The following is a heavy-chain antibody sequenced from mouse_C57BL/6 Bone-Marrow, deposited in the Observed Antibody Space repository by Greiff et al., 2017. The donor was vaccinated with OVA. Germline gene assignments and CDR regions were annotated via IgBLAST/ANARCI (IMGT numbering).Heavy chain of an antibody. Sequence: EVQLQESGPGLVKPSQSLSLTCSVPGYSITSGYYWNWIRQFPGNKLEWIGYISYDGSNNYNPSLKKRISITRDTSKNQFFLKLNSVTTEDTATYYCARGPPRPGYFDYWGQGTTLTVSS. CDR3: ARGPPRPGYFDY. V-gene: IGHV3-6*01. J-gene: IGHJ2*01. CDR2: ISYDGSN. CDR1: GYSITSGYY. D-gene: IGHD2-12*01.